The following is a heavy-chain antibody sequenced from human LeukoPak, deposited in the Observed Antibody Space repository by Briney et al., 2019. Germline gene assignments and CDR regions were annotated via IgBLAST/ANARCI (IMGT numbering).Heavy chain of an antibody. J-gene: IGHJ4*02. Sequence: TGGSLRLSCAASRFTFSSNSMTWVRQAPGKGLEWVSSISGGSSYIYYADSVKGRFTITRDNAKNSLYLQMNSLRAEDTAVYYCARGGSSSSGPSNYWGQGTLVTVSS. CDR2: ISGGSSYI. CDR3: ARGGSSSSGPSNY. V-gene: IGHV3-21*01. CDR1: RFTFSSNS. D-gene: IGHD6-6*01.